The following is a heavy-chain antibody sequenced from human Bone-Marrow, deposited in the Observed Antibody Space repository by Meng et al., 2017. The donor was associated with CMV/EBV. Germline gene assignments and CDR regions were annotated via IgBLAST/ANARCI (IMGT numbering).Heavy chain of an antibody. CDR3: ARVLKGYCSSTSCYTLGY. D-gene: IGHD2-2*02. J-gene: IGHJ4*02. CDR1: GGTFSSYA. V-gene: IGHV1-69*05. CDR2: IIPIFGTA. Sequence: SVKVSCKASGGTFSSYAISWVRQAPGQGLEWMGGIIPIFGTANYAQKFQGRVTITRNTSISTAYMELSSLRSEDTAVYYCARVLKGYCSSTSCYTLGYWGQGTLVTVSS.